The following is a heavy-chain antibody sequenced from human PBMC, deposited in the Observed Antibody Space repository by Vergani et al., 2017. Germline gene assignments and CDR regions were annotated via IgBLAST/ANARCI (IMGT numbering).Heavy chain of an antibody. CDR3: AKSLGGCSSTSCPPPLGMDV. CDR1: GDSVSSNSAA. D-gene: IGHD2-2*01. CDR2: TYYRSKWYN. Sequence: QVQLQQSGPGLVKPSQTLSLTCAISGDSVSSNSAAWNWIRQSPSRGLEWLGRTYYRSKWYNDYAVSVKSRITINPDTSKNQFSLQLNSVTPEDTAVYYCAKSLGGCSSTSCPPPLGMDVWGQGTTVTVSS. J-gene: IGHJ6*02. V-gene: IGHV6-1*01.